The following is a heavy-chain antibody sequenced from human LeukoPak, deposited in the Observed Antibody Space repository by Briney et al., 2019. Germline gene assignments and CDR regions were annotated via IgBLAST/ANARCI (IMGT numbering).Heavy chain of an antibody. CDR1: GGSVINTNW. D-gene: IGHD3-3*01. Sequence: SETLSPTCGVSGGSVINTNWWTWVRQPPGKGLEWIGEVHLDGRTNYNPSLESRLTMSVDVSENQVSLKLTSVTAADTAVYYCVREGGFYRPLDYSGQGTLVTVSS. CDR2: VHLDGRT. CDR3: VREGGFYRPLDY. V-gene: IGHV4-4*02. J-gene: IGHJ4*02.